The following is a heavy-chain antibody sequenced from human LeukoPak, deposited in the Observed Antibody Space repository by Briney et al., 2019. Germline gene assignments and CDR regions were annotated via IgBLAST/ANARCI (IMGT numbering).Heavy chain of an antibody. J-gene: IGHJ4*02. D-gene: IGHD5-12*01. V-gene: IGHV3-72*01. Sequence: PGGSLRLSCAASGFTFNDHYMDWVRQAPGKGLEWVGRIRNKPNSYTTEYAASVKGRFTISRDDSKNSLYLQMNSLKTEDTAFYYCARVRGYSGYNSIYYWGPGTLVTVSS. CDR2: IRNKPNSYTT. CDR1: GFTFNDHY. CDR3: ARVRGYSGYNSIYY.